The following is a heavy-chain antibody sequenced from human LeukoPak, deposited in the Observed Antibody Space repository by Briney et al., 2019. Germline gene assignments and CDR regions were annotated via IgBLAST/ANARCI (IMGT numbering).Heavy chain of an antibody. CDR1: GGSISSYY. D-gene: IGHD4-11*01. Sequence: SETLSLTCTVSGGSISSYYWSWIRQPPGRGLEWIGYIYYSGSTNYNPSLKSRVTISVDTSKNQFSLKLSSVTVADTAVYYCARGIDDYSNYFDYWGQGTLVTVSS. CDR2: IYYSGST. J-gene: IGHJ4*02. V-gene: IGHV4-59*08. CDR3: ARGIDDYSNYFDY.